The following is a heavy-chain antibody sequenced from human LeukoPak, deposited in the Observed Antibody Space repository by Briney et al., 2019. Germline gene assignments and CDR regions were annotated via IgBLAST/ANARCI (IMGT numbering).Heavy chain of an antibody. CDR2: TSAYNGNT. Sequence: PRASVKVSCKASGYTFTSYGISWVRQAPGQGLEWMGWTSAYNGNTNYAQKLQGRVTMTTDTSTSTAYMELRSLRSDDTAVYYCARDKCSGGSCYSNFWGQGTLVTVSS. D-gene: IGHD2-15*01. J-gene: IGHJ4*02. V-gene: IGHV1-18*01. CDR1: GYTFTSYG. CDR3: ARDKCSGGSCYSNF.